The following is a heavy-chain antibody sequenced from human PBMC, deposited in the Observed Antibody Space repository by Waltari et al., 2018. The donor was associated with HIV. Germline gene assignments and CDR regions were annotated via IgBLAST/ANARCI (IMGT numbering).Heavy chain of an antibody. CDR2: IKQDGGEK. Sequence: EVQLVESGGGLVQPGGSLRLSCAASGFIFSVDWMIWVRQAPGKGLEWVANIKQDGGEKHYVDSVKGRFTISRDNAKKSLYLQMNSLRAEDTAVYYCARMGLMMYAIGAFDIWGQGTMVTVSS. CDR3: ARMGLMMYAIGAFDI. V-gene: IGHV3-7*01. J-gene: IGHJ3*02. CDR1: GFIFSVDW. D-gene: IGHD2-8*01.